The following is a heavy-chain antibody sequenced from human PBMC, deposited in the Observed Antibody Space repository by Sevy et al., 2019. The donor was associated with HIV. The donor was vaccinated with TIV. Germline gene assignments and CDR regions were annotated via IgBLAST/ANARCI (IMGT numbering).Heavy chain of an antibody. CDR1: GFTFTEFV. Sequence: GGCLRLSCAASGFTFTEFVMSWVRQAPGKGLERVSTINSGGGSTYYADSVKGRFTISRDNSQNTLDLQMNSLRAEDTALYYCAKDLVGGYYDSSGYSDHWGQGTLVIVSS. J-gene: IGHJ4*02. D-gene: IGHD3-22*01. V-gene: IGHV3-23*01. CDR2: INSGGGST. CDR3: AKDLVGGYYDSSGYSDH.